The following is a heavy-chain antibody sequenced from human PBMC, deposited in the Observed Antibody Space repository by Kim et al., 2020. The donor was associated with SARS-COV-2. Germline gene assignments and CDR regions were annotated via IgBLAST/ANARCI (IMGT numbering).Heavy chain of an antibody. J-gene: IGHJ3*02. Sequence: SETLSLTCIVSGASITSGDFFWSWVRQPPGKGLEWIGYIFYSGTTYYNPSLKSRMTISVDTSKNQVSLKVTSVTAADTAKYYCARVDTAMISAFDIWGQGTVVTVSS. CDR2: IFYSGTT. V-gene: IGHV4-30-4*01. D-gene: IGHD5-18*01. CDR3: ARVDTAMISAFDI. CDR1: GASITSGDFF.